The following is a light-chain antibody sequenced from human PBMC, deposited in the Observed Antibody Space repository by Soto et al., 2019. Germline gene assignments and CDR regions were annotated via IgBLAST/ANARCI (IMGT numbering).Light chain of an antibody. Sequence: QMPQSPSSLSASVGEKIIITCRASRDVGSDVIWYQQKPGQAPKLLLYAASNLYTGVPSRFSGSRSGTEFTLTIISLQPEDCVSDYCLQDYGDSWTFGQGTKVEIE. J-gene: IGKJ1*01. CDR1: RDVGSD. V-gene: IGKV1-6*01. CDR2: AAS. CDR3: LQDYGDSWT.